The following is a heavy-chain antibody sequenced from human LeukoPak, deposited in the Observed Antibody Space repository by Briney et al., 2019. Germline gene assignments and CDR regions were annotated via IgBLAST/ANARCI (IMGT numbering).Heavy chain of an antibody. Sequence: GGSLRLSCAASGFTFSSYAMSWVRQAPGKGLEWVSAISGSGGSTYYADSVKGRFTISRDNAKNSLYLQMNSPRAEDTAVYYCARERDSSGYYFYYYYYGMDVWGQGTTVTVSS. D-gene: IGHD3-22*01. CDR1: GFTFSSYA. CDR3: ARERDSSGYYFYYYYYGMDV. J-gene: IGHJ6*02. V-gene: IGHV3-23*01. CDR2: ISGSGGST.